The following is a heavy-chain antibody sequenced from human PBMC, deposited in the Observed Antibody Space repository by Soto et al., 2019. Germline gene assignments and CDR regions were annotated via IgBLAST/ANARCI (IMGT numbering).Heavy chain of an antibody. CDR3: ARVNGSNYKTDY. V-gene: IGHV4-59*01. J-gene: IGHJ4*02. CDR2: IYYSGST. D-gene: IGHD5-12*01. CDR1: GGSISSYY. Sequence: SETLSLTCTVSGGSISSYYWSWIRQPPGKGLEWIGYIYYSGSTNYNPSLKSRVTISVDTSKNQFSLKLSSVTAADTAVYYCARVNGSNYKTDYWGQGTLVTVSS.